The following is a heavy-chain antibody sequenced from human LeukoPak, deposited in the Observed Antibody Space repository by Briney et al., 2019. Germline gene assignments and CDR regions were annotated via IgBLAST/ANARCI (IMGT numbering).Heavy chain of an antibody. CDR1: GVTFSSYW. Sequence: PGGSLRLSCAASGVTFSSYWMSWVRQAPGKGLEWVANIKEDGSEKYYVDSVKGRFTISRDSSKNTLYLEMSSLRADDTAVYYCARVLYTSGWFGTFAYWGQGTLVTVSS. V-gene: IGHV3-7*01. J-gene: IGHJ4*02. CDR2: IKEDGSEK. CDR3: ARVLYTSGWFGTFAY. D-gene: IGHD6-19*01.